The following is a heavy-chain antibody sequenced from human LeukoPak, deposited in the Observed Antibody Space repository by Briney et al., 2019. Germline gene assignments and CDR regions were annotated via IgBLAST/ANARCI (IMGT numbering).Heavy chain of an antibody. J-gene: IGHJ5*02. V-gene: IGHV3-48*03. CDR3: ARGAVGYGNIQNWFDP. D-gene: IGHD5-12*01. CDR1: GFTFSSYE. CDR2: ISVSGSTM. Sequence: QPGGSLRLSCAASGFTFSSYEMNWVRQAPGKGLEWVSYISVSGSTMYYADSVKGRFTISRDNAKNSLYLQMNSLRAEDTAVYYCARGAVGYGNIQNWFDPWGQGTLVTASS.